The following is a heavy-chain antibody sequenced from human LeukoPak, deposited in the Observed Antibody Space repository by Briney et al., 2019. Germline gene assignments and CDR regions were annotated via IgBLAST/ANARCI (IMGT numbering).Heavy chain of an antibody. CDR1: GFIFSNYW. CDR3: ASDLKGQYQHAFPL. CDR2: ISNSGATI. J-gene: IGHJ3*01. V-gene: IGHV3-48*04. Sequence: PGGALRLSCAASGFIFSNYWMQWVRQAPGKGREWVSYISNSGATIYYADSVKGRVTISRDNAKNSLYLQMNSLRAEDTAVYYCASDLKGQYQHAFPLWGQGTMVTVPS. D-gene: IGHD2-2*01.